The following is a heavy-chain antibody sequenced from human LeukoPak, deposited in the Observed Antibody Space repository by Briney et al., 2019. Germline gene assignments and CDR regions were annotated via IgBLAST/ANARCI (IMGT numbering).Heavy chain of an antibody. J-gene: IGHJ4*02. V-gene: IGHV3-30-3*01. CDR3: ALTTVRGVPMTGGY. CDR2: ISYDGSNK. CDR1: GFTFSSYA. Sequence: GGSLRLSCAASGFTFSSYAMHWVRQAPGKGLEWVAVISYDGSNKYYADSVKGRFTISRDNSKNTLYLQMNSLRAEDTAVYYCALTTVRGVPMTGGYWGQGTLVTVSS. D-gene: IGHD3-10*01.